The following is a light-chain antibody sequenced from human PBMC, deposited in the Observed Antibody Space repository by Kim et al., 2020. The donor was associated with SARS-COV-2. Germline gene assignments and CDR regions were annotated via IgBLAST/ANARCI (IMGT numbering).Light chain of an antibody. CDR2: DAS. J-gene: IGKJ5*01. CDR1: QGISSA. Sequence: AIQLTQSPSSLSASVGDRVTITCQASQGISSALAWYQQKPGKAPKLLIYDASSLESGVPSRFSGSGSGTDFTLTISSLQPEDFATYYCQQFNSYPLITFGQGTRLEIK. V-gene: IGKV1-13*02. CDR3: QQFNSYPLIT.